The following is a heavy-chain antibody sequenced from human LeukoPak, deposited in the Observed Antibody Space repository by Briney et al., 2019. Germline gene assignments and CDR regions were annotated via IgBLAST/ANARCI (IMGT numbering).Heavy chain of an antibody. CDR3: TSLQSTVTTYSY. CDR2: IRSKANSYAT. D-gene: IGHD4-11*01. V-gene: IGHV3-73*01. CDR1: GFTFSGSA. J-gene: IGHJ4*02. Sequence: QPGGSLRLSCAASGFTFSGSAMHWVRQASGEGLEWVGRIRSKANSYATAYAASVKGRFTISRDDSKNTAYLQMNSLKTEDTAVYYCTSLQSTVTTYSYWGQGTLVTVSS.